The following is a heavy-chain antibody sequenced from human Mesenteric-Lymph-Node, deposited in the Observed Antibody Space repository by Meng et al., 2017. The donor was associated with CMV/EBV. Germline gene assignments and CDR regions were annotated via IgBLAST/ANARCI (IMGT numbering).Heavy chain of an antibody. CDR3: ARAPLYCSSTSCYKVNWFDP. CDR1: GHTFTSHG. V-gene: IGHV1-2*02. Sequence: ASVKVSCKASGHTFTSHGISWVRQAPGQGLEWMGWINPNSGGTNYAQKFQGRVTMTRDTSISTAYMELSRLRSDDTAVYYCARAPLYCSSTSCYKVNWFDPWGQGTLVTVSS. D-gene: IGHD2-2*02. CDR2: INPNSGGT. J-gene: IGHJ5*02.